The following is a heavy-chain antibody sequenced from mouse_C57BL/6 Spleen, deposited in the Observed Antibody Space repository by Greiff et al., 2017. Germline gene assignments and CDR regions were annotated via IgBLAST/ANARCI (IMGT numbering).Heavy chain of an antibody. CDR2: IDPEDGEN. CDR1: GFNIKDYY. D-gene: IGHD1-1*01. CDR3: ARAYYYGSSHWYFDV. J-gene: IGHJ1*03. V-gene: IGHV14-2*01. Sequence: EVQLQQSGAELVKPGASVKLSCTASGFNIKDYYMHWVKQRTEQGLEWIGRIDPEDGENKYAPKFQGKATITADTSSNTAYLQLSSLTSEDTAVYYCARAYYYGSSHWYFDVWGTGTTVTVSS.